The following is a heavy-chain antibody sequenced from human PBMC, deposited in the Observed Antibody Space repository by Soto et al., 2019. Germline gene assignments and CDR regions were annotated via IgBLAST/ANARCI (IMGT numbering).Heavy chain of an antibody. CDR1: GGTFSSYA. V-gene: IGHV1-69*01. CDR3: ARGDREDIEEVVGVRPGEYSMDV. D-gene: IGHD1-26*01. Sequence: QVQLVQSGAEVKKPGSSVKVSCKASGGTFSSYAITWVRQAPGQGLEWMGGIIPIFDSINYAQKFQGRVTITADESTSTAYMELSSLRAEDTAIYYCARGDREDIEEVVGVRPGEYSMDVWGQGTTVTVSS. CDR2: IIPIFDSI. J-gene: IGHJ6*02.